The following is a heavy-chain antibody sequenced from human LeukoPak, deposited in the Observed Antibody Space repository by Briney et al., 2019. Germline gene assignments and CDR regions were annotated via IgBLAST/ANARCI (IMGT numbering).Heavy chain of an antibody. D-gene: IGHD1-26*01. J-gene: IGHJ3*02. Sequence: GGSLRLSCAASGFTFSSYEMNWVRQAPGKGLEWVSYISSSGSTIYYADSVKGRFTTSRDNAKNSLYLQMNSLRAEDTAVYYCARYGSYDAFDIWGQGTMVTVSS. CDR3: ARYGSYDAFDI. CDR2: ISSSGSTI. CDR1: GFTFSSYE. V-gene: IGHV3-48*03.